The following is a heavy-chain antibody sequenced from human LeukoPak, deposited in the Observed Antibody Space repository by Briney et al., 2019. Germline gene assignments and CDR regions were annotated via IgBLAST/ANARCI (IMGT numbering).Heavy chain of an antibody. CDR2: IYYSGST. V-gene: IGHV4-59*01. Sequence: SETLSLTCTVSGGSISSYYWSWIRQPPGKGLEWIGYIYYSGSTNYNPSLKSRVTISVDTSKNQLSLKLSSVTAADTAVYYCAREVWGSIDYWGQGTLVTVSS. J-gene: IGHJ4*02. CDR1: GGSISSYY. D-gene: IGHD3-16*01. CDR3: AREVWGSIDY.